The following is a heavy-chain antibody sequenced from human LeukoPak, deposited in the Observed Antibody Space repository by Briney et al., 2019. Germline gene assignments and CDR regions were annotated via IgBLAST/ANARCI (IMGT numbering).Heavy chain of an antibody. CDR3: ARDYGGYNSYYFDY. Sequence: GGSLRLSCAASGFTFSSYAMSWVRQAPGKGLEWVSAISGSGGSTYYADSVKGRFTISRDNSKNTLYLQMNSLRAEDTAVYYCARDYGGYNSYYFDYWGQGTLVTVSS. D-gene: IGHD5-24*01. V-gene: IGHV3-23*01. CDR2: ISGSGGST. J-gene: IGHJ4*02. CDR1: GFTFSSYA.